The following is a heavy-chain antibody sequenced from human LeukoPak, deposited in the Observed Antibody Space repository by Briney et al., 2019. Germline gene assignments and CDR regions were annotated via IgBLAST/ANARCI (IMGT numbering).Heavy chain of an antibody. D-gene: IGHD6-13*01. V-gene: IGHV3-7*01. CDR3: ARDTAAAAGIFDY. CDR2: INHNGNVN. Sequence: GRSLRLSCAASGFTFSSYGMHWVRQAPGKGLEWVASINHNGNVNYYVDSVKGRFTISRDNAKNSLYLQMNSLRAEDTAVYYCARDTAAAAGIFDYWGQGTLVTVSS. CDR1: GFTFSSYG. J-gene: IGHJ4*02.